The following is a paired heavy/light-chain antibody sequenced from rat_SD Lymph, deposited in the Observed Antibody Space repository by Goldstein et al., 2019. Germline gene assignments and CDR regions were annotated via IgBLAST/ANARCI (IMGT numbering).Heavy chain of an antibody. Sequence: EVQLVESGGGLVQPGRSLKLSCVASGFTFSNYGMNWIRQAPGKGLEWVAYISSGSSYIYYAETVKGRFTISRDNAKNTLYLQMTSLRSEDTALYYCARRGWRWDVMDAWGQGASVTVSS. CDR1: GFTFSNYG. CDR2: ISSGSSYI. CDR3: ARRGWRWDVMDA. V-gene: IGHV5-34*01. D-gene: IGHD1-11*01. J-gene: IGHJ4*01.
Light chain of an antibody. V-gene: IGKV22S2*01. CDR3: YQYNNGWT. Sequence: IQLTQSPSLLSASVGDRVTLSCKGSQNINNYLAWYQQKLGEAPKLLIYNTNSLQTGIPSRFSGSGSGTDYTLTISSLQPEDVATYFCYQYNNGWTFGGGTKLELK. CDR1: QNINNY. CDR2: NTN. J-gene: IGKJ1*01.